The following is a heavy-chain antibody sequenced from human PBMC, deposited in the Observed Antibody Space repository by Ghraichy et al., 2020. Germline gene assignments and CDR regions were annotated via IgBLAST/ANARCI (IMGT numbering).Heavy chain of an antibody. CDR3: ARAPLGYSNYVGEAFYYYYGMDV. CDR1: GYTFTSYG. J-gene: IGHJ6*02. D-gene: IGHD4-11*01. Sequence: ASVKVSCKASGYTFTSYGISWVRQAPGQGLEWMGWISAYNGNTNYAQKLQGRVTMTTDTSTSTAYMELRSLRSDDTAVYYCARAPLGYSNYVGEAFYYYYGMDVWGQGTTVTVSS. CDR2: ISAYNGNT. V-gene: IGHV1-18*01.